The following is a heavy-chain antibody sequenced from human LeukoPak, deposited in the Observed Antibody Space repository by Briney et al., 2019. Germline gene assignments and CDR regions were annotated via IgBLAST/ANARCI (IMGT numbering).Heavy chain of an antibody. D-gene: IGHD2-21*02. V-gene: IGHV1-18*01. CDR1: AYTFTNYG. Sequence: DSVKVSCKPSAYTFTNYGISWVRQAPGQGLEWMVWISGSKGNRYYAQKLQGRVSMTTDTSTRTAYMELRSLRSDDTALYYCARDLAYCGDDCYYAVFDMWGQGTMVTVSS. CDR2: ISGSKGNR. CDR3: ARDLAYCGDDCYYAVFDM. J-gene: IGHJ3*02.